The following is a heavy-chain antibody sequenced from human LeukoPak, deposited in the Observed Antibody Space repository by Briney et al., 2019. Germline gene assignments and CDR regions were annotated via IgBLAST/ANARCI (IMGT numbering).Heavy chain of an antibody. CDR1: GFTFSSYA. V-gene: IGHV3-30*04. CDR2: ISYDGSNK. CDR3: ARDSSSWDNTFDP. Sequence: GGSLRLSCAASGFTFSSYAMHWVRQAPGKGLEWVAVISYDGSNKYYADSVKGRFTISRDNSKNTLYLQMNSLRAEDTAVYYCARDSSSWDNTFDPWGQGTLATVSS. D-gene: IGHD6-13*01. J-gene: IGHJ5*02.